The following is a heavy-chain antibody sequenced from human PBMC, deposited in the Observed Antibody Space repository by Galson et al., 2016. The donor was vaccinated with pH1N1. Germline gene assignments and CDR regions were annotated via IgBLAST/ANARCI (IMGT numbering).Heavy chain of an antibody. Sequence: SLRLSCAASGFTFFSSYSINWVRQAPGKGLEWVSFISNSGAYIYYADSVKGRFTISRDNAKKSLSLEMNSLRAEEPAVYFCVGPLGNPPGYWGQGTLVTVSS. V-gene: IGHV3-21*05. D-gene: IGHD1-14*01. CDR2: ISNSGAYI. J-gene: IGHJ4*02. CDR3: VGPLGNPPGY. CDR1: GFTFFSSYS.